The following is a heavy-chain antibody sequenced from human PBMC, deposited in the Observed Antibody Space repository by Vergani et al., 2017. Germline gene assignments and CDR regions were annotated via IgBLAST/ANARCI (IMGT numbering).Heavy chain of an antibody. CDR3: ARAPELITMIVVARSEYYFDY. V-gene: IGHV4-34*01. CDR1: GGSFSGYY. Sequence: QVQLQQWGAGLLRPSETLSLTCAVYGGSFSGYYWSWIRQHPGKGLEWIGYIYYSGSTYYNPSLKSRVTISVDTSKNQFSLKLSSVTAADTAVYYCARAPELITMIVVARSEYYFDYWGQGTLVTVSS. CDR2: IYYSGST. D-gene: IGHD3-22*01. J-gene: IGHJ4*02.